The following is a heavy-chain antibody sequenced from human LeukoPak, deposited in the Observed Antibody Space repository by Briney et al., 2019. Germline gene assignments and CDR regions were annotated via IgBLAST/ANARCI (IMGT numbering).Heavy chain of an antibody. Sequence: SETLSLTCTVSGGSISSSGYYWGWIRQPPGKGLEWIGTIYYSGSTQYNPSLKSRVTISADTSKNQFSLTLGSVSATDTAVYYCVSPRGFSYGYFDYWGQGTLVTVSS. CDR3: VSPRGFSYGYFDY. V-gene: IGHV4-39*01. D-gene: IGHD5-18*01. CDR1: GGSISSSGYY. J-gene: IGHJ4*02. CDR2: IYYSGST.